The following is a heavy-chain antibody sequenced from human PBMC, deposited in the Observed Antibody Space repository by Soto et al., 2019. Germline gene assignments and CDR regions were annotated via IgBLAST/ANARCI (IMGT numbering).Heavy chain of an antibody. CDR2: ISSSGSTI. Sequence: PGGSLRLSCAASGFTFSDYYMSWIRQAPGKGLEWVSYISSSGSTIYYADSVKGRFTISRDNAKNSLYLQMNSLRAEDTAVYYCAREVLYYRVWNWFDPWGQGTLVTVSS. J-gene: IGHJ5*02. V-gene: IGHV3-11*01. D-gene: IGHD2-8*01. CDR3: AREVLYYRVWNWFDP. CDR1: GFTFSDYY.